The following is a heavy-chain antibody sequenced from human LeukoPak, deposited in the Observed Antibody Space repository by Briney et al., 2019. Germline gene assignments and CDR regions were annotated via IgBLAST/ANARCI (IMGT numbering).Heavy chain of an antibody. J-gene: IGHJ4*02. CDR1: GGSISSTSSY. V-gene: IGHV4-39*01. D-gene: IGHD1-26*01. CDR2: IYYSGST. CDR3: ARLNYYGFDY. Sequence: PSETLSLTCTVSGGSISSTSSYWGWIRQPRGKGLEWIATIYYSGSTYYNASLKSRITIAVDTSKSQFSLKLSSVTAADTAVYYCARLNYYGFDYWGQGTLVTLSS.